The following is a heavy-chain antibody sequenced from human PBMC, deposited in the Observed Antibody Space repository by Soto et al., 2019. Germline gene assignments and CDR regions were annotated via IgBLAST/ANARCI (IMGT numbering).Heavy chain of an antibody. Sequence: QVQLVQSGAEVKKPGSSVSVSCKASGGTFSTYIISWVRQAPGQGLEWMGRISPMVGIAIYAQKFQGRIAITADKSTSIAYLEVTSLRNEDTAVYYCARLASGSYDYWGQGTLITVSS. V-gene: IGHV1-69*02. CDR3: ARLASGSYDY. CDR1: GGTFSTYI. CDR2: ISPMVGIA. J-gene: IGHJ4*02. D-gene: IGHD1-26*01.